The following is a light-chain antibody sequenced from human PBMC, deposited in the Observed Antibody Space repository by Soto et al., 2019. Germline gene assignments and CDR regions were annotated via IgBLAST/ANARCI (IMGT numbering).Light chain of an antibody. CDR2: GAF. V-gene: IGKV3-15*01. Sequence: EIVLTQSPATLSVSPGEGATLSCRTSQIIGTNLAWYQQKPGQAPRLLIYGAFIRAPGFPVRFRGTGSGSEFTLTISSLQSEDGALYFCQQYDKWPYTFGQGTKVDMK. J-gene: IGKJ2*01. CDR1: QIIGTN. CDR3: QQYDKWPYT.